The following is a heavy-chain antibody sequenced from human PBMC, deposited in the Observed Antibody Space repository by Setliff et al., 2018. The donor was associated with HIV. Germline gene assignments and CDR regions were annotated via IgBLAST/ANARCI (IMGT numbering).Heavy chain of an antibody. V-gene: IGHV4-39*01. D-gene: IGHD6-13*01. Sequence: TLSLPCTVSGGSISSSSYYWGWIRQPPGKGLEWIGSIYYSGSTYYNPSLKSRVTISVDTSKNQFSLKLSSVTAADTAVYYCARQKPLAAAAVDVWGQGTTVTVSS. CDR1: GGSISSSSYY. CDR2: IYYSGST. CDR3: ARQKPLAAAAVDV. J-gene: IGHJ6*02.